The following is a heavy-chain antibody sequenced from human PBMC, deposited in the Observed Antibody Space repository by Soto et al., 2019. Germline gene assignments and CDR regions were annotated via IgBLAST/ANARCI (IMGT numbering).Heavy chain of an antibody. CDR1: GFTFSSYA. CDR2: ISYDGSNK. Sequence: GGSLRLSCAASGFTFSSYAMHWVRQAPGKGLEWVAVISYDGSNKYYADSVKGRFTISRDNSKNTLYLQMNSLRAEDTAVYYCARGVDIVVVVAATRSFLFDYWGQGTLVTVSS. D-gene: IGHD2-15*01. V-gene: IGHV3-30-3*01. J-gene: IGHJ4*02. CDR3: ARGVDIVVVVAATRSFLFDY.